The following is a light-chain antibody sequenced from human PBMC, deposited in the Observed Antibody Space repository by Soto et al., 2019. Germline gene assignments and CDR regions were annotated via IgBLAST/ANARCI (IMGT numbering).Light chain of an antibody. Sequence: DIQMTQSPSSLSASGGDRVAITCRASQTISVFLNWYQQKPGEAPKLLIYAASTLQSGVPSRFSGSGSGTDFTLTISSLQPEDVATYYCQKYNTYSTFGQGTRLEI. J-gene: IGKJ5*01. CDR1: QTISVF. CDR3: QKYNTYST. CDR2: AAS. V-gene: IGKV1-39*01.